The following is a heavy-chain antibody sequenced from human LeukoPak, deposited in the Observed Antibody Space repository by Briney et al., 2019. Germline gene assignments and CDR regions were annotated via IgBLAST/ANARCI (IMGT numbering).Heavy chain of an antibody. D-gene: IGHD2-2*01. V-gene: IGHV1-3*01. Sequence: GASVKVSCKASGYTFTSYAVHWVRQAPGQRLEWMGWINAGNGNTKYLQKFQGRVTITRDTSASTAYMELSSLRSEDTAVYYCARDYCSSTSCLFDYWGQGTLVTVSS. CDR3: ARDYCSSTSCLFDY. J-gene: IGHJ4*02. CDR1: GYTFTSYA. CDR2: INAGNGNT.